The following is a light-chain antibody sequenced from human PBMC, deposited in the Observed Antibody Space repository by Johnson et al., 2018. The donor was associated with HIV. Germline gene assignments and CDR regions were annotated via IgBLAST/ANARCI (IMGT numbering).Light chain of an antibody. CDR1: SSNIGNNY. Sequence: QSVLTQPPSVSAAPGQKVTISCSGSSSNIGNNYVSWYQQLPGGAPKLLIYENNKRPSGIPDRFSPSKSGTSATLPITGLQTGDGADYYCGTWDSSLSAHYVFGTGTKVTVL. CDR2: ENN. V-gene: IGLV1-51*02. CDR3: GTWDSSLSAHYV. J-gene: IGLJ1*01.